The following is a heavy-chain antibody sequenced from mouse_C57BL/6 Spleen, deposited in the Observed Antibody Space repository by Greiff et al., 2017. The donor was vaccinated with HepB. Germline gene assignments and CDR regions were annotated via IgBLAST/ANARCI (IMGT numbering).Heavy chain of an antibody. V-gene: IGHV5-4*01. CDR3: ARTGTGAY. J-gene: IGHJ3*01. D-gene: IGHD4-1*01. CDR1: GFTFSSYA. CDR2: ISDGGSYT. Sequence: EVQVVESGGGLVKPGGSLKLSCAASGFTFSSYAMSWVRQTPEKRLEWVATISDGGSYTYYPDNVKGRFTISRDNAKNNLYLQMSHLKSEDTAMYYCARTGTGAYWGQGTLVTVSA.